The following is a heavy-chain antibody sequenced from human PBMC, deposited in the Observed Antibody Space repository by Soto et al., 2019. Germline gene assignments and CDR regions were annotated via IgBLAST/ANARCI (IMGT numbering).Heavy chain of an antibody. J-gene: IGHJ3*02. CDR3: AREPIVGATQRAFDI. D-gene: IGHD1-26*01. V-gene: IGHV1-18*01. CDR1: GYTFTSYG. CDR2: ISAYNGNT. Sequence: QVQLVQSGAEVKKPGASVKVSCKASGYTFTSYGISWVRQAPGQGLEWMGWISAYNGNTNYAQKLQGRVTMTTDTSTSTADMELRSLRSDDTAVYYCAREPIVGATQRAFDIWGQGTMVTVSS.